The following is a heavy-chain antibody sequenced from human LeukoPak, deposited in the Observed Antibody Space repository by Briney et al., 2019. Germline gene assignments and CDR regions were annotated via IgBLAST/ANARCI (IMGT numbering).Heavy chain of an antibody. CDR1: GGSFSGYY. CDR3: ARRGNPFVRSGYYGY. Sequence: SETLSLTCAVYGGSFSGYYWSWIRQPPGKGLEWIGEINHSGSTNYNPSLKSRVTISVDTSKNQFSLKLSSVTAADTAVYYCARRGNPFVRSGYYGYWGQGTLVTVSS. CDR2: INHSGST. J-gene: IGHJ4*02. V-gene: IGHV4-34*01. D-gene: IGHD3-3*01.